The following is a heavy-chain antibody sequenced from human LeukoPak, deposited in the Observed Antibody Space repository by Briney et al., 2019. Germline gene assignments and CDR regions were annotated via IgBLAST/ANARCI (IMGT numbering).Heavy chain of an antibody. J-gene: IGHJ5*02. CDR3: ARALDDYGDGWFDP. V-gene: IGHV4-61*02. CDR1: GGSISSGSYY. CDR2: IYTSGST. Sequence: SQTLSLTCTVSGGSISSGSYYWSWIRQLAGKGLEWIGRIYTSGSTNYNPSLKSRVTISVDTSKNQFSLKLSSVTAADTAVYYCARALDDYGDGWFDPWGQGTLVTVSS. D-gene: IGHD4-17*01.